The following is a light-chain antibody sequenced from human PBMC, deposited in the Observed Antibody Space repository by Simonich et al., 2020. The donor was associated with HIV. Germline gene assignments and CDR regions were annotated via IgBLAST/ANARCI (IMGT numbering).Light chain of an antibody. J-gene: IGLJ3*02. Sequence: QSALTQPPSASGSPGQSVTISCTGTSSDVGGYNYVSWYQQHPGKAPKLMIYEVNRRASGVPDRFSGSKSGNTASLTVSGLQAEDESDYYCSSYAGSNNWVFGGGTKVTVL. V-gene: IGLV2-8*01. CDR3: SSYAGSNNWV. CDR1: SSDVGGYNY. CDR2: EVN.